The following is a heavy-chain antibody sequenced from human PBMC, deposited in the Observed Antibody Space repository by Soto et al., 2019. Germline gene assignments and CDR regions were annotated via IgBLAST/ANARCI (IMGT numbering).Heavy chain of an antibody. V-gene: IGHV1-18*04. Sequence: GASVKVSCKASGYTFTSYGISCVRQAPGQGLEWMGWISAYNGNTNYAQKLQGRVTMTTDTSTSTAYMELRSLRSDDTAVYYCARDLAGTPHNWFDPWGQGTLVTVSS. CDR1: GYTFTSYG. D-gene: IGHD3-10*01. CDR3: ARDLAGTPHNWFDP. J-gene: IGHJ5*02. CDR2: ISAYNGNT.